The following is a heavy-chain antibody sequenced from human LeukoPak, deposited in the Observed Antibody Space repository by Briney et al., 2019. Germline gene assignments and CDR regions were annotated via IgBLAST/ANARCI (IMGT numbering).Heavy chain of an antibody. CDR1: GGSISGYY. Sequence: PSETLSLTCSVSGGSISGYYWTWIRHLPGKGLEWIGYMHDSGNTHYNPSLKSRVTISLDTSQSQFSLKLRSVTAADTAVYHCARTRSGWIHDLYFQHWGQGTLVTVSS. CDR3: ARTRSGWIHDLYFQH. CDR2: MHDSGNT. J-gene: IGHJ1*01. D-gene: IGHD6-19*01. V-gene: IGHV4-59*01.